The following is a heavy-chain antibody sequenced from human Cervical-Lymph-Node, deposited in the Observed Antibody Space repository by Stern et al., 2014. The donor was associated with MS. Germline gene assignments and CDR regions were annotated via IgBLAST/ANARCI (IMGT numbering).Heavy chain of an antibody. CDR3: ARLSTAVDF. CDR1: GGSISSRY. V-gene: IGHV4-59*08. CDR2: ISPSGDT. Sequence: VQLVESGPGLVKPSETLSLTCAVSGGSISSRYWGWIRQPPGKGLEWIGLISPSGDTKYNPALKSRVTISLDNTKNPFSPKVTSVTAADTAVYYCARLSTAVDFWGQGTLVTVSS. J-gene: IGHJ4*02.